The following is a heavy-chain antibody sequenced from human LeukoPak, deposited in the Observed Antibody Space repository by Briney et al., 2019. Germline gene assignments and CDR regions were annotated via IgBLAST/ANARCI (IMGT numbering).Heavy chain of an antibody. CDR1: GFTFSSYA. J-gene: IGHJ6*03. CDR2: IYYSGST. V-gene: IGHV4-38-2*01. CDR3: ARPDYYYYYMDV. Sequence: NPGGSLRLSCAASGFTFSSYAMSWVRQAPGKGLEWIGSIYYSGSTYYNPSLKSRVTISVDTSKNQFSLKLSSVTAADTAVYYCARPDYYYYYMDVWGKGTTVTVSS.